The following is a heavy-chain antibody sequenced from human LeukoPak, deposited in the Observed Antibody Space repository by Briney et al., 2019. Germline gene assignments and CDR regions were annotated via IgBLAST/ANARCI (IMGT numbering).Heavy chain of an antibody. CDR3: ARTSGWYQEVEAFDI. CDR1: GCTFSSYA. Sequence: GGSLRLSCAASGCTFSSYAMSWVRQAPGKGLEWVSAISGSGGSTYYADSVKGRFTISRDNSKNTLYLQMNSLRAEDTAVYYCARTSGWYQEVEAFDIWGQGTMVTVSS. V-gene: IGHV3-23*01. J-gene: IGHJ3*02. D-gene: IGHD6-19*01. CDR2: ISGSGGST.